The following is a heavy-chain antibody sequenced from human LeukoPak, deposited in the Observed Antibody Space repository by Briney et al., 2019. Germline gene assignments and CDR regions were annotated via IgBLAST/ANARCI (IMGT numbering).Heavy chain of an antibody. Sequence: ASVKVSCKASGGTFSSYAISWVRQAPGQGLEWMGGIIPIFGTANYAQKFQGRVTITADKSTSTAYMELSSLRSDDTAVYYCARVVEGTSMIDYWGQGTLVTVSS. D-gene: IGHD5-18*01. CDR1: GGTFSSYA. J-gene: IGHJ4*02. CDR3: ARVVEGTSMIDY. V-gene: IGHV1-69*06. CDR2: IIPIFGTA.